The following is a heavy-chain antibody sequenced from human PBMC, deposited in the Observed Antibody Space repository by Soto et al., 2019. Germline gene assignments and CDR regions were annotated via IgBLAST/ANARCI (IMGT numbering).Heavy chain of an antibody. J-gene: IGHJ4*02. D-gene: IGHD2-15*01. CDR1: GASISSYY. CDR2: IYYSGST. CDR3: ARHPPGYCSGGSCYSPYYSDY. V-gene: IGHV4-59*08. Sequence: PSETLSLTCTVSGASISSYYWSWIRQPPGKGLEWIGCIYYSGSTHYNPSLKSRVTISVDTSKNQFSLKVSSVTAADTAVYYCARHPPGYCSGGSCYSPYYSDYWGQGPLVTVSS.